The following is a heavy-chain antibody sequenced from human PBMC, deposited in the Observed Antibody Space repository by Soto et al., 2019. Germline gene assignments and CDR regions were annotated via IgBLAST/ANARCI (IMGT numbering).Heavy chain of an antibody. D-gene: IGHD3-10*01. CDR2: IYYSGST. CDR1: GGFISSSSYY. Sequence: SETLSLTCTVSGGFISSSSYYWGWIRQPPGKGLEWIGSIYYSGSTYYNPSLKSRVTISVDTSKNQFSLKLSSVTAADTAVYYCLMVRGVWGFDYWGQGTLVTVSS. CDR3: LMVRGVWGFDY. J-gene: IGHJ4*02. V-gene: IGHV4-39*01.